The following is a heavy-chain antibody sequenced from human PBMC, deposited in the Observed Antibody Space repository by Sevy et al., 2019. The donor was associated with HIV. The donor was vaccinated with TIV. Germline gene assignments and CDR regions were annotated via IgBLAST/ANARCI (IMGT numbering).Heavy chain of an antibody. CDR3: ATRGYCSSTSCRGGAYDY. J-gene: IGHJ4*02. V-gene: IGHV1-24*01. CDR1: GYTLTELS. D-gene: IGHD2-2*01. Sequence: ASVKVSCKVSGYTLTELSMHWERQAPGKGLEWMGGFDPEDDETIYAQKFQGRVTMTEDTSTDTAYMELSSLRSEDTAVYYCATRGYCSSTSCRGGAYDYWGQGTLVTVSS. CDR2: FDPEDDET.